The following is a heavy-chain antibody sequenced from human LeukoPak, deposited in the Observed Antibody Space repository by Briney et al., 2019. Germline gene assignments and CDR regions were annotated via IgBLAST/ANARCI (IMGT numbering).Heavy chain of an antibody. J-gene: IGHJ6*02. V-gene: IGHV1-69*01. CDR1: GGTFSSYA. CDR3: ARGESSRWSSPVSTTHFYSTMDV. D-gene: IGHD6-13*01. Sequence: ASVNVSCKASGGTFSSYAISWVRQAPGQGLEWMGGIIPIFGTANFAQKFQGRVTITADESTSTAYMELSSLRSEDTAVYYCARGESSRWSSPVSTTHFYSTMDVWGQGTTVTVSS. CDR2: IIPIFGTA.